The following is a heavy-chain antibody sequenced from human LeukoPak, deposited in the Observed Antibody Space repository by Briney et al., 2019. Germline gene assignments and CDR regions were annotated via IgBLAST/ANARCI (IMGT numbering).Heavy chain of an antibody. Sequence: GGSLRLPCAASGFIFSSYGMHWVRQAPGKGLEWVAVISYDGSNKYYAASVKGRFTISRDNSKNTLYLQMNSLRAEDTAVYYCAKDRGQSYFDYWGQGTLVTVSS. CDR2: ISYDGSNK. D-gene: IGHD3-10*01. CDR3: AKDRGQSYFDY. J-gene: IGHJ4*02. CDR1: GFIFSSYG. V-gene: IGHV3-30*18.